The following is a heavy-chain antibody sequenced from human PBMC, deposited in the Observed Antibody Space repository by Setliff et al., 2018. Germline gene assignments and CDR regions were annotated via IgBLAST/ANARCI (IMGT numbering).Heavy chain of an antibody. J-gene: IGHJ6*03. CDR1: GYTFTTYA. CDR2: INAGNGNT. Sequence: ASVKVSCKASGYTFTTYAMHWVRQAPGQRLEWMGWINAGNGNTKYSQKFQGRVTITRDTSASTAYMDLSSLRSEDTAVYYCVRRVYSSSSGYYHYYTDVWGKGTTGTVSS. V-gene: IGHV1-3*01. CDR3: VRRVYSSSSGYYHYYTDV. D-gene: IGHD6-6*01.